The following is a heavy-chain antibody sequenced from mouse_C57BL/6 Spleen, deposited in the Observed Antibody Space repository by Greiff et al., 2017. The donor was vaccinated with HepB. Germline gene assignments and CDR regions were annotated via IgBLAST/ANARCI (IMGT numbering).Heavy chain of an antibody. Sequence: EVQLVESGGGLVKPGGSLKLSCAASGFTFSDYGMHWVRQAPEKGLEWVAYISSGSSTIYYADTVKGRFTISRDNAKNTLFLQMTSLRSEDTAMYYCATGYYTYYAMDYWGQGTSVTVSS. D-gene: IGHD2-3*01. CDR1: GFTFSDYG. J-gene: IGHJ4*01. CDR3: ATGYYTYYAMDY. CDR2: ISSGSSTI. V-gene: IGHV5-17*01.